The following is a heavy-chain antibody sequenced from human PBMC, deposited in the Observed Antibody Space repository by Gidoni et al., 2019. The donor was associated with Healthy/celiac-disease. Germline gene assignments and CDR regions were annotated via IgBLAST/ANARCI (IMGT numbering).Heavy chain of an antibody. J-gene: IGHJ3*02. D-gene: IGHD5-12*01. CDR1: GLTVSSNY. V-gene: IGHV3-66*01. CDR2: IYSGGST. Sequence: EVQLVESGGGLVQPGGSLRLSCAASGLTVSSNYMSWVRQAPGQGLEWVAVIYSGGSTYYADSVKGRFTISRDNSKNTLYLQMNSLRAEDTAVYYCARDPRITNDAFDIWGQGTMVTVSS. CDR3: ARDPRITNDAFDI.